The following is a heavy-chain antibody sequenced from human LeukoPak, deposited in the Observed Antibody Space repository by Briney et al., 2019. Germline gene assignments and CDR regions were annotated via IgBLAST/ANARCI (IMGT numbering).Heavy chain of an antibody. CDR1: GGSISSGSYY. Sequence: SETLSLTCTVSGGSISSGSYYWSWIRQPAGRGLEWIGRIYTSGSTNYNPSLKSRVTMSVDTSKNQFSLKLSSVTAADTAVYYCARDQCSGGSCYSYYYYMDVWGKGTTVTVSS. CDR3: ARDQCSGGSCYSYYYYMDV. D-gene: IGHD2-15*01. J-gene: IGHJ6*03. CDR2: IYTSGST. V-gene: IGHV4-61*02.